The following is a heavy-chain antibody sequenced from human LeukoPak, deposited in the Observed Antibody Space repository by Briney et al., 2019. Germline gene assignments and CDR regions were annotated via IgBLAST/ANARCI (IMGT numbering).Heavy chain of an antibody. V-gene: IGHV3-23*01. CDR1: GFTFSSYA. J-gene: IGHJ4*02. CDR3: AKDQEQQLVRGVFDY. Sequence: GGSLRLSCAASGFTFSSYAMSWVRQAPGKGLEWVSDISGSGGSTYYADSVKGRFTISRDNSKNTLYLQMNSLRAEDTAVYYCAKDQEQQLVRGVFDYWGQGTLVTVSS. D-gene: IGHD6-13*01. CDR2: ISGSGGST.